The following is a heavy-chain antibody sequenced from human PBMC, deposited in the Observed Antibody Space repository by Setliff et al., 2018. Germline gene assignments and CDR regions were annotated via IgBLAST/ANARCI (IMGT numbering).Heavy chain of an antibody. CDR3: ASKVSTGY. Sequence: PGGSLRLSCAASGFTFSNAWMSWVRQAPGKGLEWVGRIKSKTDGGTTDYAAPVKGGFTISRDDSKNTLYLQMNSLTAEDTAIYYCASKVSTGYWGQGTLVTVSS. J-gene: IGHJ4*02. CDR1: GFTFSNAW. V-gene: IGHV3-15*05. CDR2: IKSKTDGGTT. D-gene: IGHD5-12*01.